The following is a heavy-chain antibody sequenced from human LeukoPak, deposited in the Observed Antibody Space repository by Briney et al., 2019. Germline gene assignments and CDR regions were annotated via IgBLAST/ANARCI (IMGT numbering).Heavy chain of an antibody. J-gene: IGHJ5*02. Sequence: SETLSLTCTVSGGSISSYYWSWIRQPAGKGLEWIGRIYTSGSTNYNASLKSRVSMSVDTSKNQFSLKLSSVTAADTAVYYCARVRSASMLGVTSWFDPWGQGTLVTVSS. CDR1: GGSISSYY. CDR2: IYTSGST. D-gene: IGHD3-10*02. CDR3: ARVRSASMLGVTSWFDP. V-gene: IGHV4-4*07.